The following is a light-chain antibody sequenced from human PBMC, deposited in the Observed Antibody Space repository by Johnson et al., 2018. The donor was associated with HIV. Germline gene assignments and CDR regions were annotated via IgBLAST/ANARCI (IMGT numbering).Light chain of an antibody. V-gene: IGLV1-51*02. CDR1: SSNIGNNY. CDR2: END. J-gene: IGLJ1*01. Sequence: QSVLTQSPSVSAAPGQKVTISCSGSSSNIGNNYVSWFQQLPGTAPKLLICENDKRPSGIPDRFSGSKSGTSANLGITGLQTGDEADYYCGTWDSSLSFYVFGTGTKVTVL. CDR3: GTWDSSLSFYV.